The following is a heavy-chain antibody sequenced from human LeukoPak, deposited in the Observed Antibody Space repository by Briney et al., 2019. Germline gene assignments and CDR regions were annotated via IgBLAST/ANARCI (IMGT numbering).Heavy chain of an antibody. CDR1: GGSISSYY. V-gene: IGHV4-59*08. CDR3: ARHPSRDTYGMDV. D-gene: IGHD5-18*01. CDR2: IYYSGST. Sequence: SETLSLTCTVSGGSISSYYWSWIRQPPGKGLEWIGYIYYSGSTNYNPSLKSRVTISVDTSKNQFSLKLSSVTAADTAVDYCARHPSRDTYGMDVWGQGTTVTVSS. J-gene: IGHJ6*02.